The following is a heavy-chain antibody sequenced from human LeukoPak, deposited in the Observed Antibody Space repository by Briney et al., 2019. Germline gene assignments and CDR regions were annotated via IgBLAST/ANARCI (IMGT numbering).Heavy chain of an antibody. CDR3: ARQDSSGYYYDY. D-gene: IGHD3-22*01. CDR2: IIPIFGIA. J-gene: IGHJ4*02. V-gene: IGHV1-69*04. CDR1: LGTFSSYA. Sequence: SVKYSCKPTLGTFSSYAMSWVRQAPGQGLEWMGRIIPIFGIANYAQKFQGRVTITADKSTSTAYMELSSLRSEDTAVYYCARQDSSGYYYDYWGQGTLVTVSS.